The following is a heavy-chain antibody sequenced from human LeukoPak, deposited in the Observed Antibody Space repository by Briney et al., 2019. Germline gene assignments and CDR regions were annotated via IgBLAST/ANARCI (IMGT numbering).Heavy chain of an antibody. V-gene: IGHV4-4*07. D-gene: IGHD3-10*01. J-gene: IGHJ5*02. CDR3: ARDCGLSGSGSYYTNWFDP. CDR1: GGSISSYY. Sequence: SETLSLTCTVSGGSISSYYWSWIRQPAGKGLEWIGRIYTSGSTNYNPSLKSRVTMSVDASKNQFSLKLSSVTAADTAVYYCARDCGLSGSGSYYTNWFDPWGQGTLVTVSS. CDR2: IYTSGST.